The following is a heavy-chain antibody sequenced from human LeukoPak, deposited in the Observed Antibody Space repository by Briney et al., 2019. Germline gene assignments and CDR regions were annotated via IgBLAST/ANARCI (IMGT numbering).Heavy chain of an antibody. V-gene: IGHV3-7*01. CDR3: ARESDHSNYPGTFDH. CDR1: GFTFIRYW. J-gene: IGHJ4*02. Sequence: GGSLRLSCAASGFTFIRYWMSWVRQAPGKRLEWVANIKHDGSEKYYVDSVKGRFTISIDNAKNSLSLQMNSLRVEDTALYYCARESDHSNYPGTFDHWGPGTLVAVSS. D-gene: IGHD4-11*01. CDR2: IKHDGSEK.